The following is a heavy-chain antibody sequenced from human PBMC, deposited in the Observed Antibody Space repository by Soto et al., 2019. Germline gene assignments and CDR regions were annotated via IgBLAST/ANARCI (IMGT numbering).Heavy chain of an antibody. V-gene: IGHV3-23*01. CDR1: GFTFSSYA. J-gene: IGHJ4*02. CDR3: AKDAITAPHVVVIATHYFDY. D-gene: IGHD2-21*01. CDR2: ISGSGGST. Sequence: PGGSLRLSCAASGFTFSSYAMSWVRQAPGKGLEWVSAISGSGGSTYYADSVKGRFTISRDNSKNTLYLQMNSLRAEDTAVYYCAKDAITAPHVVVIATHYFDYWGQGTLVTVSS.